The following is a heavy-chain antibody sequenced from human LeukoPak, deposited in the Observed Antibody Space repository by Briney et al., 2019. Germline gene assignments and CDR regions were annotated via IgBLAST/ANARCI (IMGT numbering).Heavy chain of an antibody. J-gene: IGHJ4*02. D-gene: IGHD3-10*01. CDR3: ARVGLGDSDYYGSGSYWHFDY. Sequence: ASVKVSCKASGYTFTSYGISWVRQAPGQGLEWMGWISAYNGNTNYAQKLQGRVTMTTDTSTSTAYMELRSLRSDDTAVYYCARVGLGDSDYYGSGSYWHFDYWGQGTLVTVSS. V-gene: IGHV1-18*01. CDR1: GYTFTSYG. CDR2: ISAYNGNT.